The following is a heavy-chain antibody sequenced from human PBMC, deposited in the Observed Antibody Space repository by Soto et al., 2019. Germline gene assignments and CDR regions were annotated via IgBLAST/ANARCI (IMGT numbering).Heavy chain of an antibody. D-gene: IGHD5-18*01. CDR2: ISSSSSYI. J-gene: IGHJ6*02. V-gene: IGHV3-21*01. Sequence: GGSLRLSCAASGFTFSSYSMNWVRQAPGKGLEWVSSISSSSSYIYYADSVKGRFTISRDNAKNSLYLQMNSLRAEDTAVYYCARDPDAGMAMAVYYYYYYGMDVWGQGTTVTVSS. CDR1: GFTFSSYS. CDR3: ARDPDAGMAMAVYYYYYYGMDV.